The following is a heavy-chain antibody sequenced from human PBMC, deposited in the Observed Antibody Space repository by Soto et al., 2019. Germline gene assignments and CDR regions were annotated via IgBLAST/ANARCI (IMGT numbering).Heavy chain of an antibody. CDR1: GFTFSSYG. V-gene: IGHV3-33*01. J-gene: IGHJ6*02. D-gene: IGHD3-16*01. CDR3: ARVRAFLGLPHYYYYYGMDV. CDR2: IWYDGSNK. Sequence: GGSLRLSCAASGFTFSSYGMHWVRQAPGKGLEWVAVIWYDGSNKYYTDSVKGRFTISRDNSKNTLYLQMNSLRAEDTAVYYCARVRAFLGLPHYYYYYGMDVWGQGTTVTVSS.